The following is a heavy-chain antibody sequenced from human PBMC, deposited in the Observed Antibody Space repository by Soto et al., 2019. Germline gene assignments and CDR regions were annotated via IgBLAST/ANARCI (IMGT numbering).Heavy chain of an antibody. J-gene: IGHJ5*02. Sequence: ASVKVSCKASGGTFSSYAISWVRQAPGQGLEWMGGIIPIFGTANYAQKFQGRVTITADESTSTAYMELSSLRSEDTAVYYCARALGYCSSTSCYNKDLPFDPWGQGTLVTVSS. CDR2: IIPIFGTA. CDR1: GGTFSSYA. D-gene: IGHD2-2*02. V-gene: IGHV1-69*13. CDR3: ARALGYCSSTSCYNKDLPFDP.